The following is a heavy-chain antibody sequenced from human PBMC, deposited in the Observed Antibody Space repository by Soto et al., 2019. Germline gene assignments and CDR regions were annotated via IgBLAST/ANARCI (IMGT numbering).Heavy chain of an antibody. V-gene: IGHV4-4*02. Sequence: QVQLQESGPGLVKPSGTLSLTCAVSGGSISSSNWWSWVRQSPGKGLEWIGEIYHSGSTNYNPSRNSRVTXXVXKXXNQFSLNLNSVTAADTAVYYCAREASHNSPCYFDYWGQGTLVTVSS. D-gene: IGHD1-1*01. J-gene: IGHJ4*02. CDR1: GGSISSSNW. CDR3: AREASHNSPCYFDY. CDR2: IYHSGST.